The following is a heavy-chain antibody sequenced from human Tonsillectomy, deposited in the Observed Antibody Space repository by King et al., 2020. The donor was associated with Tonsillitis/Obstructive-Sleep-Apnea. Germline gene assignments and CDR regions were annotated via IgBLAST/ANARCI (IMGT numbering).Heavy chain of an antibody. J-gene: IGHJ4*02. D-gene: IGHD2-2*01. V-gene: IGHV3-33*01. CDR3: AVGYCTSTSCFGLDY. CDR1: GFTFSRSG. Sequence: QLVQSGGGVVQPGGSLRLSCAASGFTFSRSGMHWVRQAPGKGLEWVAVIWYDGSNKYHADSVKGRFTISRDSSKNTLYLQMNSLRAEDTALYYCAVGYCTSTSCFGLDYWGQGTLVTVSS. CDR2: IWYDGSNK.